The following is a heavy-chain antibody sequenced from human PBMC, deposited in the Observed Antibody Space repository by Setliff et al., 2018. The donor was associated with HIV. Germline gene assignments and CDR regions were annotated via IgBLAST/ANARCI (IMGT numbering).Heavy chain of an antibody. CDR1: GDSITSGHFY. J-gene: IGHJ5*02. CDR2: ILDGRVT. D-gene: IGHD6-19*01. Sequence: SETLSLTCTVSGDSITSGHFYWGWIRQAPGKGLEWTGNILDGRVTFFNPSLRGRVTISVDASKNQVSLNLRSVTAADSAVYHCARPHSGRGGGAYFDPWGQGSLVTVSS. CDR3: ARPHSGRGGGAYFDP. V-gene: IGHV4-39*01.